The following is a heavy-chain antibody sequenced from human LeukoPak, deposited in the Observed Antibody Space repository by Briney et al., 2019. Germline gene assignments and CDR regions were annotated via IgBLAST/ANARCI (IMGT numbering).Heavy chain of an antibody. V-gene: IGHV3-23*01. Sequence: PGGSLTLSCAASGFTFSSYAMSWVRQAPGKGLEWVSAISGSGGSTYYADSVKGRFTISRDNSKNTLYLQMNSLRAEDTAVYYCAKDSDSSSWYLGYFDYWGQGTLVTVSS. CDR3: AKDSDSSSWYLGYFDY. CDR1: GFTFSSYA. D-gene: IGHD6-13*01. CDR2: ISGSGGST. J-gene: IGHJ4*02.